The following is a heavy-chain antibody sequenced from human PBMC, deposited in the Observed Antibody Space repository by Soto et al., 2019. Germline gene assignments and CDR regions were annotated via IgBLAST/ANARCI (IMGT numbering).Heavy chain of an antibody. CDR1: VFTFSSYS. CDR2: ISSSSSYI. V-gene: IGHV3-21*01. D-gene: IGHD6-6*01. J-gene: IGHJ6*02. Sequence: PXGSLTLSFLAAVFTFSSYSMSWVRQAPWRGLDWVSSISSSSSYIYYADSVKGRFTISRDNAKNSLYLQMNSLRAEDTAVYYCARDSHDMSLGHEYSSSDPGFYYCYYGMDVWGQGTTVTVSS. CDR3: ARDSHDMSLGHEYSSSDPGFYYCYYGMDV.